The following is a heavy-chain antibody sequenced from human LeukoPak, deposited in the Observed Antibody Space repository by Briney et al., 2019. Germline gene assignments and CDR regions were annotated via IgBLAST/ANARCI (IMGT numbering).Heavy chain of an antibody. CDR3: ARDCSGGSCYSASHYYGMDV. D-gene: IGHD2-15*01. J-gene: IGHJ6*02. V-gene: IGHV3-23*01. CDR1: GFTFSSYA. CDR2: ISGSGGST. Sequence: PGGSLRLSCAASGFTFSSYAMSWVRQAPGKGLEWFSAISGSGGSTYYADSVKGRLTISRDNSKNTLYLQMNSLRAEDTAVYYCARDCSGGSCYSASHYYGMDVWGQGTTVTVSS.